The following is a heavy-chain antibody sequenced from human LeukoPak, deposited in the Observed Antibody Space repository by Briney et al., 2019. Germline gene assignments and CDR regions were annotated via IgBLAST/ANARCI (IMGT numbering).Heavy chain of an antibody. J-gene: IGHJ4*02. V-gene: IGHV3-48*01. CDR3: AKGLWFGELFYYFDY. CDR1: GFTFSSYS. D-gene: IGHD3-10*01. CDR2: ISSSSTI. Sequence: GGSLRLSCAASGFTFSSYSMNWVRQAPGKGLEWVSYISSSSTIYYADSVKGRFTISRDNSKNTLYLQMNSLRAEDTAVYYCAKGLWFGELFYYFDYWGQGTLVTVSS.